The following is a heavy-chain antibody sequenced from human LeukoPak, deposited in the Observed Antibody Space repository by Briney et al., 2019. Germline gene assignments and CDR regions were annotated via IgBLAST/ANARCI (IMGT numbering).Heavy chain of an antibody. CDR1: GYAFTRHY. V-gene: IGHV1-46*01. D-gene: IGHD1-26*01. CDR2: TNPSGSST. Sequence: ASVKVSCEASGYAFTRHYMHWVRQAPGQGLEWMGLTNPSGSSTIYAQKFQGRVTMTRDMSTSTDYMELSSLRSEDTAVYYCARDNSVGDYAWWFDPWGQGTLVTVSS. J-gene: IGHJ5*02. CDR3: ARDNSVGDYAWWFDP.